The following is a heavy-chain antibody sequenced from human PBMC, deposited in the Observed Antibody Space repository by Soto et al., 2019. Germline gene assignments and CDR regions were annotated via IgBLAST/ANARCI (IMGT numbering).Heavy chain of an antibody. CDR2: ISSNGGST. V-gene: IGHV3-64D*06. CDR3: VKDGESTVTTVDYCDS. D-gene: IGHD4-4*01. J-gene: IGHJ4*02. Sequence: GGSLRLSCSASGFTFSSYAMHWVRQAPGKGLEYVSAISSNGGSTYYADSVKGRFTISRDNSKNTLYLQMSSLRAEDTAVYYCVKDGESTVTTVDYCDSWCQGTLVTVSS. CDR1: GFTFSSYA.